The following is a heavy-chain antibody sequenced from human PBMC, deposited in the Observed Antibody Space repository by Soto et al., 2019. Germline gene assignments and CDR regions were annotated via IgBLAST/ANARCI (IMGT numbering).Heavy chain of an antibody. D-gene: IGHD5-12*01. CDR3: AKEIVATMHFDY. CDR1: GFTFSSYA. V-gene: IGHV3-23*01. CDR2: ISGSGGSP. Sequence: EVQLLESGGGLVQHGGSLRLSCAASGFTFSSYAMRWVRQATGKGLEWVSAISGSGGSPYYADSVKGRFTISRDNSKNTLYLQMNSLRAEDTAVYYCAKEIVATMHFDYWGQGTLVTVAS. J-gene: IGHJ4*02.